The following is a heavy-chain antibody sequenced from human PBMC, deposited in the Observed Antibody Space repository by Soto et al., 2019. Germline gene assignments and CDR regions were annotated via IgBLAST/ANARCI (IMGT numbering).Heavy chain of an antibody. CDR2: ISSSGSTI. CDR3: ARDKGYCSSTSCSRGY. Sequence: SLRLSCSASVITFSDYYMSWMRQAPGKGLEWVSYISSSGSTIYYADSVKGRFTISRDNAKNSLYLQMNSLRAEDTAVYYCARDKGYCSSTSCSRGYWGQGTLVTVSS. V-gene: IGHV3-11*01. D-gene: IGHD2-2*01. J-gene: IGHJ4*02. CDR1: VITFSDYY.